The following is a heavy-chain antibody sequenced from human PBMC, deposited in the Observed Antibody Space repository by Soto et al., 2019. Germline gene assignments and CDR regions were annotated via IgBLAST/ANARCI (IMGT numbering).Heavy chain of an antibody. V-gene: IGHV3-23*01. CDR2: ISGSGGNT. Sequence: EVQLLESGGDLVQPGGSLRLSCAASGFTFSSYAMNWVRQAPGKGLEWVSAISGSGGNTFYADSVKGRFTISRDNTKNTLLLQMHSLRAEDTAIYYCAMLNSGSYSYHGMDVGGQGTTVTVSS. J-gene: IGHJ6*02. D-gene: IGHD1-26*01. CDR3: AMLNSGSYSYHGMDV. CDR1: GFTFSSYA.